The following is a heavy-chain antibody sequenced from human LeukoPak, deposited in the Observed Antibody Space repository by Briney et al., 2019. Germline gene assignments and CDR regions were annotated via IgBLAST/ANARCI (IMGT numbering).Heavy chain of an antibody. V-gene: IGHV3-23*01. CDR1: GFTFDNFA. Sequence: PGGSLRLSCAASGFTFDNFAMAWVRQAPGKGLEWVSAITGSATRTYYADSFKDRFTISRDNSKNTLYLQMNSLRAEDTAVYYCADQVRGWTSFDYWGQGTLVTVSS. CDR3: ADQVRGWTSFDY. J-gene: IGHJ4*02. D-gene: IGHD6-19*01. CDR2: ITGSATRT.